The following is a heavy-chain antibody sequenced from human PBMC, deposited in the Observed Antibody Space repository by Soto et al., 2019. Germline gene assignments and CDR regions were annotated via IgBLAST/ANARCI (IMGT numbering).Heavy chain of an antibody. CDR1: GFTFSSYA. CDR3: AKGRTESSGRSYYGMDV. D-gene: IGHD6-19*01. CDR2: ISGSGGST. Sequence: GGSLRLSCAASGFTFSSYAMSWVRQAPGKGLEWVSAISGSGGSTYYADSVKGRFTISRDNSKNTLYLQMNSLRAEDTAVYYCAKGRTESSGRSYYGMDVWGQGTTVTVSS. J-gene: IGHJ6*02. V-gene: IGHV3-23*01.